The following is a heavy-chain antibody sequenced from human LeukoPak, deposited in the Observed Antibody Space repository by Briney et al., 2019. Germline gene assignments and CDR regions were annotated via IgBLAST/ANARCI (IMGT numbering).Heavy chain of an antibody. V-gene: IGHV3-21*01. CDR2: ISSSSSYI. D-gene: IGHD6-6*01. CDR1: GFTFSSYS. Sequence: TGGSLRLSCAASGFTFSSYSMNWVRQAPGKGLEWVSSISSSSSYIYYADSVKGRFTISRDNAKNSLYLQMNSLRAEDTAVYYCARVVRSSSGETLGNYMDVWGKGTTVTVSS. J-gene: IGHJ6*03. CDR3: ARVVRSSSGETLGNYMDV.